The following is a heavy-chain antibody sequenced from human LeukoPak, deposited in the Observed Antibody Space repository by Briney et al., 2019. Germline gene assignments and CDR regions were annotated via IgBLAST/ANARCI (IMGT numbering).Heavy chain of an antibody. Sequence: SETLSLTCTVSGGSISSGDYYWSWIRQPPGKDLEWIGYIYYSGSTYYNPSLKSRVTISVDTSKNQFSLKLSSVTAADTAVYYCAGGIAAAGKRYWGQGTLVTVSS. J-gene: IGHJ4*02. CDR2: IYYSGST. CDR3: AGGIAAAGKRY. V-gene: IGHV4-30-4*08. D-gene: IGHD6-13*01. CDR1: GGSISSGDYY.